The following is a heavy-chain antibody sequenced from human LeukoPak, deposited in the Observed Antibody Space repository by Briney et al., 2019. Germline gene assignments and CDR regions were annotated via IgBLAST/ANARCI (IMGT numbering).Heavy chain of an antibody. D-gene: IGHD6-19*01. Sequence: SQTLSLTCAISVDSVSIDRAAWNWIRQAPSKGLEWLGRTYQRSKWYNDYAVSVKSRITINPDISKNQFSLQLNSVTPEDTAVYYCARSPSPYSSGWYFDYWGQGTLVTVSS. CDR2: TYQRSKWYN. CDR1: VDSVSIDRAA. V-gene: IGHV6-1*01. CDR3: ARSPSPYSSGWYFDY. J-gene: IGHJ4*02.